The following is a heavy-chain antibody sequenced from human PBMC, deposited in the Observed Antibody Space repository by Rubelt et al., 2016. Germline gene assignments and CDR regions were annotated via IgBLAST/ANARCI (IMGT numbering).Heavy chain of an antibody. CDR3: ARDWNLRNPGDY. J-gene: IGHJ4*02. V-gene: IGHV1-2*06. D-gene: IGHD1-1*01. CDR1: GYTFTSYA. CDR2: INPNSGGT. Sequence: QVQLVQSGSELKKPGASVKVSCKASGYTFTSYAMNWVRQAPGQGLEWMGRINPNSGGTNYAQKFQGRVTMTRDTSSSTAYMDLGRLRSDDTAVYYCARDWNLRNPGDYWGQGTLVTVSS.